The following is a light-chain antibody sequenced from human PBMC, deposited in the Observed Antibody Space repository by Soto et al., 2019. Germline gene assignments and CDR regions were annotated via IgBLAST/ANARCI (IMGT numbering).Light chain of an antibody. CDR2: GGS. CDR1: QTVTSSY. CDR3: QQYGSSPLT. Sequence: EIVLTQSPGTLSLSPGERATLSCRASQTVTSSYLAWYQQKPGQAPRLLVFGGSSRATGISDRFRGVGSGTSFTLTISRLELEDSAVYYCQQYGSSPLTFGGGTKVEI. J-gene: IGKJ4*01. V-gene: IGKV3-20*01.